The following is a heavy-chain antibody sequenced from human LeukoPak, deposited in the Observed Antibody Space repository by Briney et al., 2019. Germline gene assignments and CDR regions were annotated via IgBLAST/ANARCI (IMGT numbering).Heavy chain of an antibody. CDR3: ARGGDSSGYLLDY. Sequence: PGGSLRLSCAASGFTFSSYSMNWVRQAPGKGLEWVSYISSSSSTIYYADSVKGRFTISRDNAKNSLYLQMNSLRAEDTAVYYCARGGDSSGYLLDYWGQGTLVTVSS. CDR2: ISSSSSTI. D-gene: IGHD3-22*01. J-gene: IGHJ4*02. V-gene: IGHV3-48*01. CDR1: GFTFSSYS.